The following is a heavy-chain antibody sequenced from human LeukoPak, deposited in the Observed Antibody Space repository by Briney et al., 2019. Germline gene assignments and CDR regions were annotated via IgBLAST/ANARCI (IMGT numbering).Heavy chain of an antibody. CDR3: ARGNDYYDSSGYYY. CDR2: ISSSSSYI. CDR1: GFIFSGYS. V-gene: IGHV3-21*01. J-gene: IGHJ4*02. D-gene: IGHD3-22*01. Sequence: GGSLRLSCAASGFIFSGYSMNRVRQAPGKGLEWVSFISSSSSYIYYADSVKGRFTISRDNAKNSLHLQMNSLRAEDTAVYYCARGNDYYDSSGYYYWGQGTLVTVSS.